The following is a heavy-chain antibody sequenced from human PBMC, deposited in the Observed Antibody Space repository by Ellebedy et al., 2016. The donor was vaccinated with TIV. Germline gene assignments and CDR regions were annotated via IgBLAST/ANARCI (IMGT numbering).Heavy chain of an antibody. Sequence: MPSETLSLTCTVSGCTISSYYWSWIRQPPGKGLEWIGYIYYSGSTNYNPSLKSRVTISVDTSKNQFSLKLSAVTAADTAVYYCARTGQYHHGWYDPWGQGTLVTVSS. J-gene: IGHJ5*02. CDR2: IYYSGST. V-gene: IGHV4-59*01. CDR1: GCTISSYY. CDR3: ARTGQYHHGWYDP. D-gene: IGHD2-2*01.